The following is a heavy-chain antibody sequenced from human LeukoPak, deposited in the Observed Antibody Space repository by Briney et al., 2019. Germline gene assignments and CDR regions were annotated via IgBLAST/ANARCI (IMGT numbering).Heavy chain of an antibody. J-gene: IGHJ6*03. CDR2: IYTSGST. CDR3: ARASGWYERGPDYYYYYMDV. D-gene: IGHD6-19*01. CDR1: GGSFSSYY. Sequence: SETLSLTCAVYGGSFSSYYWSRIRQPAGKGLEWIGRIYTSGSTNYNPSLKSRVTMSVDTSKNQFSLKLSSVTAADTAVYYCARASGWYERGPDYYYYYMDVWGKGTTITVSS. V-gene: IGHV4-59*10.